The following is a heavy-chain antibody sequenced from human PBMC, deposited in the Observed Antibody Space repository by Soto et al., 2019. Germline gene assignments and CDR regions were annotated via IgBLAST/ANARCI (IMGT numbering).Heavy chain of an antibody. CDR2: IIPMLAIT. J-gene: IGHJ3*02. CDR3: ALGSWSGETFDI. CDR1: GGTFNVYT. V-gene: IGHV1-69*02. Sequence: QVQLVQSGAEVKKPGPSVKVSCKASGGTFNVYTIIWVRQAPGQGLEGMGRIIPMLAITNYAQRFQGRVTLTADTSTTTAYMELSSLTSEDTAVYYCALGSWSGETFDIWGQGTLVTVSS. D-gene: IGHD6-13*01.